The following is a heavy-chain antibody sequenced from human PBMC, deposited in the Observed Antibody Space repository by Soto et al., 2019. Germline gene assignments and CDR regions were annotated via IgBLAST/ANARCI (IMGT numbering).Heavy chain of an antibody. CDR1: GYTFTSHY. CDR3: SRGYPPRDQLGNLPGAF. J-gene: IGHJ4*02. Sequence: QVQLVQSGAEVMQPGASVKVSCKASGYTFTSHYIQWVRQAPGQGLEWMGIINPSGGSTNYAQKFQGRVTMTRDTSTSTVYMELSSLRSEDTAIYYCSRGYPPRDQLGNLPGAFWGQGTLVTVSS. V-gene: IGHV1-46*03. D-gene: IGHD1-1*01. CDR2: INPSGGST.